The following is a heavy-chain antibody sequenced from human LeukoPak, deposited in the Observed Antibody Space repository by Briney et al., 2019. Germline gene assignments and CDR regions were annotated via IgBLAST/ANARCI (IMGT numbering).Heavy chain of an antibody. CDR2: ISWNSGVI. CDR3: ARDHLYYEISGPRFDY. J-gene: IGHJ4*02. V-gene: IGHV3-9*01. Sequence: QPGGSLRLSCAASGFTFDDYAMHWVRQAPGKGPERVSGISWNSGVIVYADSVKGRFTILRDNAKNSLYLQMNSLRVEDTAVYFCARDHLYYEISGPRFDYWGQGTRVTVSS. CDR1: GFTFDDYA. D-gene: IGHD3-16*01.